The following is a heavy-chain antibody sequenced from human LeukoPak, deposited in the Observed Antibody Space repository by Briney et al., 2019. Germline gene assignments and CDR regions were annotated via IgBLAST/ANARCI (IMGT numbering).Heavy chain of an antibody. CDR2: IGWNSGSI. V-gene: IGHV3-9*01. Sequence: GGSLRLSCAASGFTFNDYAMHWVRQAPGKGLEWVSGIGWNSGSIGYADPVKGRFTISRDNAKNSLYLQMNSLRAEDTAVYYCAELGITMIGGVWGKGTTVTISS. CDR3: AELGITMIGGV. CDR1: GFTFNDYA. J-gene: IGHJ6*04. D-gene: IGHD3-10*02.